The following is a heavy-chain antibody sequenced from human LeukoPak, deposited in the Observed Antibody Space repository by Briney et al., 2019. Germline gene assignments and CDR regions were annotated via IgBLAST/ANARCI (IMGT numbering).Heavy chain of an antibody. Sequence: KPSETLSLTCTVSGGSVSSGSYYWSWIRQPPGKGLEWIGYIYYSGSTNYNPSLKSRVTISVDTSKNQFSLKLSSVTAADTAVYYCARSPGYDFWSGYYGGRYNWFDPWGQGTLVTVSS. J-gene: IGHJ5*02. V-gene: IGHV4-61*01. CDR2: IYYSGST. D-gene: IGHD3-3*01. CDR3: ARSPGYDFWSGYYGGRYNWFDP. CDR1: GGSVSSGSYY.